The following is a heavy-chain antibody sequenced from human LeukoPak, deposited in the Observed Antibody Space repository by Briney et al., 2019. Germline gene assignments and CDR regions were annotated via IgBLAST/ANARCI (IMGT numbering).Heavy chain of an antibody. CDR1: GYTFTGYY. J-gene: IGHJ4*02. CDR3: ARDLESIAARHYFDY. Sequence: ASVKVSCKASGYTFTGYYMHWVRQAPGQGLEWMGWINPNSGGTNYAQKFQGRVTMTRDTSISTAYMELSRLRSDDTAVYYCARDLESIAARHYFDYWGQGTQVTVSS. V-gene: IGHV1-2*02. D-gene: IGHD6-6*01. CDR2: INPNSGGT.